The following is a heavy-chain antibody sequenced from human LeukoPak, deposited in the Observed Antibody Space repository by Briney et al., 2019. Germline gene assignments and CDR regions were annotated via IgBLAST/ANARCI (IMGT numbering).Heavy chain of an antibody. CDR1: GFIFGTYS. J-gene: IGHJ4*02. CDR2: IYSGGST. CDR3: ARRHDY. V-gene: IGHV3-53*01. Sequence: TGGSLRLSCAASGFIFGTYSMNWVRQAPGKGLEWVSVIYSGGSTYYADSVKGRFTISRDNSKNTLYLQMNSLRAEDTAVYYCARRHDYWGQGTLVTVSS.